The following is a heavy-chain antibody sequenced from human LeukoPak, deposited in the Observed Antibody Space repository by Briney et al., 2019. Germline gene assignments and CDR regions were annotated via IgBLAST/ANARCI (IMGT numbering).Heavy chain of an antibody. V-gene: IGHV4-34*01. Sequence: PSETLSLTCAVYGDSFSGYYWSWIRQPPGKGLEWIAEINHRGTSHYNPSLKSRVNISADTSKNQFSLHLDSVTAADTAVYYCARSWAGMYYPFYYFDYWGQGTLVSVSS. CDR3: ARSWAGMYYPFYYFDY. J-gene: IGHJ4*02. D-gene: IGHD1-26*01. CDR1: GDSFSGYY. CDR2: INHRGTS.